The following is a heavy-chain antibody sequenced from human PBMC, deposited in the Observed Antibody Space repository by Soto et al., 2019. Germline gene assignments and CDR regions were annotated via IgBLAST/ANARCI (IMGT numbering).Heavy chain of an antibody. J-gene: IGHJ4*02. Sequence: LSLTCTVSGGPISRSGYFWSWIRQHPGKGLEWIGYIYDSGSTYYNPSLKSRVSLSVDTSKNQFSLNLTSVTAADTAMYYCARSSRSYFDYWGQGTLVTVSS. CDR3: ARSSRSYFDY. CDR2: IYDSGST. CDR1: GGPISRSGYF. V-gene: IGHV4-31*03.